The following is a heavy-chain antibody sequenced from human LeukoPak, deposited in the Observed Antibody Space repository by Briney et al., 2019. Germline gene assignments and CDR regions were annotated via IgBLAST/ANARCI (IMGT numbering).Heavy chain of an antibody. CDR3: ATSRVFDY. CDR1: GFSFSDYF. Sequence: TGGSLRLSCVTSGFSFSDYFMNWIRQAPGKGLEWLSFISSDGGNIYYTDSVKGRFTISRDNAKKTLYLDMNSLRVDDTAIYYCATSRVFDYWGQGILVTVSS. V-gene: IGHV3-11*04. J-gene: IGHJ4*02. CDR2: ISSDGGNI.